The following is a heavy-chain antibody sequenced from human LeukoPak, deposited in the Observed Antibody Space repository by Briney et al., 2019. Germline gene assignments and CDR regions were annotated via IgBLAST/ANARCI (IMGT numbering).Heavy chain of an antibody. CDR3: AREIIAVAGFYRYDP. D-gene: IGHD6-19*01. CDR1: GDSISIFN. CDR2: IIYSGGT. V-gene: IGHV4-59*01. J-gene: IGHJ5*02. Sequence: SETLSLTCTVSGDSISIFNWSWIRQSPGKRLEWIGHIIYSGGTNYNPSLKSRVTISVDTSKNQFSLKLSSVTAADTAVYYCAREIIAVAGFYRYDPWGQGTLVTVSS.